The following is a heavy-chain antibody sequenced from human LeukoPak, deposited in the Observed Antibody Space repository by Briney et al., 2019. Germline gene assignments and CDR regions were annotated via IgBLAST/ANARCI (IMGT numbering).Heavy chain of an antibody. D-gene: IGHD2/OR15-2a*01. CDR3: LTDLGRQNLFDY. V-gene: IGHV3-15*01. Sequence: GGSLRLSCAASGFTSSNAWMSWVRQVPGKGPEWIGRIKSKTDGGTTDYAAPLKGRFTISRDDSKNTLYLQMNSLKTEDTAVYYCLTDLGRQNLFDYWGQGTLVTVSS. CDR2: IKSKTDGGTT. J-gene: IGHJ4*02. CDR1: GFTSSNAW.